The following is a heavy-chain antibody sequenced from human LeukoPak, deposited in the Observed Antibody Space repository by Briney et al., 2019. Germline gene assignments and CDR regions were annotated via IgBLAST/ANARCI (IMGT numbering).Heavy chain of an antibody. Sequence: GGSLRLSCAASGFTFSDYYMSWIRQAPGKGLEWVSYISSSGSTIYYADSVKGRFTISRDNAKNSLYLQMNSLRAEDTALYYCARDPQGGTYFVGVEYWGQGTVVAVSS. CDR3: ARDPQGGTYFVGVEY. CDR2: ISSSGSTI. J-gene: IGHJ4*02. D-gene: IGHD3-9*01. V-gene: IGHV3-11*04. CDR1: GFTFSDYY.